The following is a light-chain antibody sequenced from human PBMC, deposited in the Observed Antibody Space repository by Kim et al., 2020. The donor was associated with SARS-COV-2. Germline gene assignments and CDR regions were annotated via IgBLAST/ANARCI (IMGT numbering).Light chain of an antibody. CDR2: AAS. V-gene: IGKV1-39*01. CDR1: QSISSY. CDR3: QQSYSTPYT. Sequence: ASVGYRVTITCRASQSISSYLNWFQQKPGKAPKLLIYAASSLQSGVPSRFSGSGSGTDFTLTISSLQPEDFATYYCQQSYSTPYTFGQGTKLEI. J-gene: IGKJ2*01.